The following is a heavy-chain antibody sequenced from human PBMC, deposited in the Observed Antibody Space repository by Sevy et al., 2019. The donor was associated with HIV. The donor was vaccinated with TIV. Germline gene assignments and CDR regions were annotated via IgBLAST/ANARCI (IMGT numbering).Heavy chain of an antibody. V-gene: IGHV3-53*01. CDR2: IYGGDNI. J-gene: IGHJ4*02. CDR3: AGGLWGYSNAYYFDL. CDR1: GLTVSDNY. Sequence: GGSLRLSCATSGLTVSDNYMNWVRQAPGKGLEWVSVIYGGDNIYYADFVKGGFSLSSGTDKNKAYLQMKSLRVEDTAIYYCAGGLWGYSNAYYFDLWGQGTLVTVSS. D-gene: IGHD4-4*01.